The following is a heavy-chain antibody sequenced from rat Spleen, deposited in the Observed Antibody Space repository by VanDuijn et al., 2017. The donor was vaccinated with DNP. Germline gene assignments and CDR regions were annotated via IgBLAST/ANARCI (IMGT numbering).Heavy chain of an antibody. V-gene: IGHV5-31*01. D-gene: IGHD1-3*01. J-gene: IGHJ4*01. Sequence: EVQLVESGGDLVQPGRSLKLSCVASGFTFNNYWMAWIRQVPGKGLEWVASITTNGGSTYYPDSVKGRFTISRDNAESTLYLQMDSLRSEDTATYYCARDDYGSYGAMDAWGQGTSVTVSS. CDR3: ARDDYGSYGAMDA. CDR2: ITTNGGST. CDR1: GFTFNNYW.